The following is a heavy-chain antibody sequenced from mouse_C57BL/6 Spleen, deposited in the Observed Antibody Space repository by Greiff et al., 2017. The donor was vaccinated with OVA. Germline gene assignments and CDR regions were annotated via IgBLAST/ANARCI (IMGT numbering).Heavy chain of an antibody. CDR3: TGGYYSNYGAMDY. CDR1: GFTFSNYW. Sequence: EVMLVESGGGLVQPGGSMKLSCVASGFTFSNYWMNWVRQSPEQGLEWVAQIRLKSDNYATHYAESVKGRFTISRDDSKSSVYLQMNNLRAEDTGIYYCTGGYYSNYGAMDYWGQGTSVTVSS. CDR2: IRLKSDNYAT. J-gene: IGHJ4*01. V-gene: IGHV6-3*01. D-gene: IGHD2-5*01.